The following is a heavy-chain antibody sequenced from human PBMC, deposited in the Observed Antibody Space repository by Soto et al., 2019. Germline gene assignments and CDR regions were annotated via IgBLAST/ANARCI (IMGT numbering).Heavy chain of an antibody. CDR1: GYTFTRYG. CDR2: ITGDSGNT. Sequence: VQLVQSGAEVKKPGASVKVSCKASGYTFTRYGISWVRQAPGQGVGWMGGITGDSGNTNYAQKLQGRATMTTHPSASTAYRELRSLRADETAVYYCARVGITSGWYGSDGFDIWGQGTMVTVSS. D-gene: IGHD6-19*01. V-gene: IGHV1-18*01. CDR3: ARVGITSGWYGSDGFDI. J-gene: IGHJ3*02.